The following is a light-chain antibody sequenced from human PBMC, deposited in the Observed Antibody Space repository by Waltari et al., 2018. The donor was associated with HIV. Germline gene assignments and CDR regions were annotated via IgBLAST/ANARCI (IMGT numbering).Light chain of an antibody. V-gene: IGKV1-16*02. J-gene: IGKJ3*01. Sequence: DIQMTQSPSSLSASVGDRVTIPCRASQGVSNHLVWFQQRPGKAPKSLIYGASSLQSGVPSKFSGSGSGTEFTLTISSLQPEDFATYYCQQYKNYPFTFGPGTKV. CDR3: QQYKNYPFT. CDR2: GAS. CDR1: QGVSNH.